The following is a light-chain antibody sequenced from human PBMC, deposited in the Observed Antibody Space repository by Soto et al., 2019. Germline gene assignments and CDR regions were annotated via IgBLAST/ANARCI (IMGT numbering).Light chain of an antibody. V-gene: IGKV3-15*01. CDR1: QSVSSN. CDR3: QQYNNWPLT. J-gene: IGKJ1*01. CDR2: GAS. Sequence: EIVMTQSPATLSVSPGERATLSCRASQSVSSNLAWYQQKPGQAPRLLIYGASTRATGIPARFSGSGSGTEFTLTISSLQSEDFAVYYCQQYNNWPLTFGQGTKAEIQ.